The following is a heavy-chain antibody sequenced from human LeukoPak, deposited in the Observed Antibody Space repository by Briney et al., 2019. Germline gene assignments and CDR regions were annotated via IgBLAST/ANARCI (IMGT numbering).Heavy chain of an antibody. CDR2: IKRETDGGTK. V-gene: IGHV3-15*07. J-gene: IGHJ4*02. D-gene: IGHD5-18*01. CDR1: GLTFSNAW. Sequence: PGGSLRLSCAASGLTFSNAWMNWVRQEPGEGVEWFGRIKRETDGGTKDYPAPVKGRFTISRDDSKNTLYLQMNSLKIEDTAVYFCTTDIRAYSYGGVGFDFWGQGTLVTVSS. CDR3: TTDIRAYSYGGVGFDF.